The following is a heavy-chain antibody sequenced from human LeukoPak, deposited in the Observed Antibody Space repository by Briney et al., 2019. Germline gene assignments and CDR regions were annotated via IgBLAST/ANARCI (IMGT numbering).Heavy chain of an antibody. D-gene: IGHD3-22*01. CDR1: GGSISSYY. Sequence: SETLSLTCTVSGGSISSYYWSWIRQPPGKGLEWIGYIYYSGSTNYNPSLKSRVTISVDTSKNQFSLKLSSVTAADTAVYYCARGYYYDSSGYYYRNPFDYWGQGTLVTVSS. CDR2: IYYSGST. CDR3: ARGYYYDSSGYYYRNPFDY. V-gene: IGHV4-59*01. J-gene: IGHJ4*02.